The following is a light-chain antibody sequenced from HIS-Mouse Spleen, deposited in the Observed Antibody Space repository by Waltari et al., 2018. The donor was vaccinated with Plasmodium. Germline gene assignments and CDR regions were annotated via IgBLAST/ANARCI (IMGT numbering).Light chain of an antibody. J-gene: IGLJ3*02. Sequence: SYELTQPSSVSVSPGQTARITCSGDVLAKKYARWFQQKPGQAPVLVIYKDSERPSGIPSRFSGSSSGTTVTLTSSGAQVEDEADYYCYSAADNNRVFGGGTKLTVL. CDR1: VLAKKY. V-gene: IGLV3-27*01. CDR2: KDS. CDR3: YSAADNNRV.